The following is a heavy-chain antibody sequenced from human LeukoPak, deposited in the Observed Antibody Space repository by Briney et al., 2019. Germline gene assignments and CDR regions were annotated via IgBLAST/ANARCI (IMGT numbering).Heavy chain of an antibody. D-gene: IGHD2-21*02. V-gene: IGHV4-59*01. J-gene: IGHJ5*02. CDR3: ARLYSSFGDCRGNWFDP. CDR1: GGSISRYY. Sequence: PSETLSLTCSVSGGSISRYYWTWIRQSPGMGLEWIGYIYNSGDSDYNPSLQSRVTMSVDTSKNQFSLKLSSVTAADTAVYYCARLYSSFGDCRGNWFDPWGQGTLVTVSS. CDR2: IYNSGDS.